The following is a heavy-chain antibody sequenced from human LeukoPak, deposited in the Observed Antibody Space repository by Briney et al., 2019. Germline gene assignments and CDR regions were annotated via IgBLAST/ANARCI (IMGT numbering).Heavy chain of an antibody. D-gene: IGHD1-26*01. V-gene: IGHV4-39*01. CDR3: ASPLVGATDFDY. CDR1: GGSISSSSYY. J-gene: IGHJ4*02. Sequence: SETLSLTCTVSGGSISSSSYYWGWIRQPPGKGLEWIGSIYYSGSTYYNPSLKSRVTISVDTSKNQFSLKLSSVTAADTALYYCASPLVGATDFDYWGQGTLVTVSS. CDR2: IYYSGST.